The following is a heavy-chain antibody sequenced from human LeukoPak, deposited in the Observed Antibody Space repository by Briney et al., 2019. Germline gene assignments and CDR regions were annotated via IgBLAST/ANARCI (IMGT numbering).Heavy chain of an antibody. D-gene: IGHD5-12*01. CDR1: GFTFSSYG. J-gene: IGHJ4*02. CDR2: ISYDGSNK. CDR3: ATHPPDIVATN. Sequence: GGSLRLSCAASGFTFSSYGMHWVRQAPGKGLEWVAFISYDGSNKYYADSVKGRFTISRDNSKNTLYLQMNSLRAEDTAVYHCATHPPDIVATNWGQGTLVTVSS. V-gene: IGHV3-30*19.